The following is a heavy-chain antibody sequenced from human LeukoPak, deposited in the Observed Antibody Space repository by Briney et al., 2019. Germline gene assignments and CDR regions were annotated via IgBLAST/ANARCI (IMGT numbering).Heavy chain of an antibody. J-gene: IGHJ5*02. V-gene: IGHV1-8*03. CDR1: GYTFTTYD. Sequence: ASVKVSCKASGYTFTTYDISWVRQATGQGLEWMGWMNPNSGNTDYAQKFQGRLTITRNTSISTAYMELSSLRSEDTAVYYCARDSSGWYHWFDPWGQGTLVTVS. CDR3: ARDSSGWYHWFDP. CDR2: MNPNSGNT. D-gene: IGHD6-19*01.